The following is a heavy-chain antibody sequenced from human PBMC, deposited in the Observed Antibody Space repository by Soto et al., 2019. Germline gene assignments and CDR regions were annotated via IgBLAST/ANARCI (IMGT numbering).Heavy chain of an antibody. V-gene: IGHV4-59*01. CDR2: ISNTGTT. J-gene: IGHJ5*02. CDR3: GRDHCSTTTCFPGEWFDP. D-gene: IGHD2-2*01. Sequence: SETLSLTCTVSGGSITDDYWRCIRQPPGKGLEWIGYISNTGTTEYNPSLNSRLTMSVYTSNNQFSLQLTSVTASDTAVYYCGRDHCSTTTCFPGEWFDPWGKGTMVTVSS. CDR1: GGSITDDY.